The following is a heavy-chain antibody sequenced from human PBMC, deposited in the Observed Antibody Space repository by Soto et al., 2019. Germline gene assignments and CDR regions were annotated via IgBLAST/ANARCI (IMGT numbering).Heavy chain of an antibody. Sequence: EVQLLESGGGLVQPGGSLRLSCTASGFTFSNLAITWVRQAPGKGLAWVSTIDAGGGSTHYADSVKGRFTISRDNSKNTVYLQMNSRRAEDTAVYDCAILNAASGSYWGQGSRITVSS. V-gene: IGHV3-23*01. CDR1: GFTFSNLA. J-gene: IGHJ4*02. CDR3: AILNAASGSY. CDR2: IDAGGGST. D-gene: IGHD6-25*01.